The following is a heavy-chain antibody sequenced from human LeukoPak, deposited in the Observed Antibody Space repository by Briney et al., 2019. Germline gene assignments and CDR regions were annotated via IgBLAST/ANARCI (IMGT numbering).Heavy chain of an antibody. J-gene: IGHJ3*02. CDR3: ARAELYCSGGSCYSAAFDI. CDR1: GGSISSYY. CDR2: IYYSGST. V-gene: IGHV4-59*01. Sequence: SETLSLTCTVSGGSISSYYWSWIRQPPGKGLEWIGHIYYSGSTNYNPSLKRRVTISVDTSKNRISLKLSFVSAADTAVYYCARAELYCSGGSCYSAAFDIWGQGTIVTVSS. D-gene: IGHD2-15*01.